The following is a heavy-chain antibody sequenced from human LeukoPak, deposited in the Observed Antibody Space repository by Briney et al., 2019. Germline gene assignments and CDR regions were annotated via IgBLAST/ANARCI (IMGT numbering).Heavy chain of an antibody. V-gene: IGHV3-30-3*01. CDR2: ISYDGNNK. D-gene: IGHD4-17*01. CDR1: GFTFSSYA. J-gene: IGHJ4*02. CDR3: ATLPT. Sequence: PGGSLRLSCAASGFTFSSYAMTWVRQAPGKGLEWVAVISYDGNNKYYADSVKGRFTISRDNSKNTLYLQMNSLRAEDTALYYCATLPTWGQGTLVTVSS.